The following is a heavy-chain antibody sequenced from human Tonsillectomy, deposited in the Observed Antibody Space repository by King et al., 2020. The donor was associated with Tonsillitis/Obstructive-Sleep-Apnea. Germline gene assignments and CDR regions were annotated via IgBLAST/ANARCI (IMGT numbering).Heavy chain of an antibody. Sequence: TLKESGPTLVKPTQTLTLTCTLSGFSLSTSGVGVGWIRQPPGKALEWLALIYWDDDKRYSPSLKRRLTITKDTSKNQVVLTMTNMDPVDTATYYCAHQNIVGYMDVWGKGTTVTVSS. CDR2: IYWDDDK. CDR3: AHQNIVGYMDV. CDR1: GFSLSTSGVG. J-gene: IGHJ6*03. D-gene: IGHD2/OR15-2a*01. V-gene: IGHV2-5*02.